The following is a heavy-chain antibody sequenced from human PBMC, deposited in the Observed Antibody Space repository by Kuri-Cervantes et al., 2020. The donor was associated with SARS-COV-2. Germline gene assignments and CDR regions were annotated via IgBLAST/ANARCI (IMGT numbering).Heavy chain of an antibody. CDR2: IYYSGST. CDR1: GGSISSSRYY. J-gene: IGHJ6*04. Sequence: SETLSLTCTVSGGSISSSRYYWSWIRQPPGKGLEWIGYIYYSGSTNYNPSLKSRVTISVDTSKNQFSLKLSSVTAADTAVYYCARDRYDQMDVWGKGTTVTVSS. CDR3: ARDRYDQMDV. D-gene: IGHD3-3*01. V-gene: IGHV4-61*01.